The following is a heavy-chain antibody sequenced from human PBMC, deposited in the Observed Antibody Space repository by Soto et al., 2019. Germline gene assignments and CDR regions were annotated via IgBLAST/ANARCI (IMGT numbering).Heavy chain of an antibody. CDR1: GGSISSGGFS. J-gene: IGHJ5*02. CDR2: IYHSGST. V-gene: IGHV4-30-2*01. CDR3: VRVPGP. Sequence: PSETLSLTCVVSGGSISSGGFSWSWIRQPPGKGLEWIGYIYHSGSTYYNPSLKSRVTISVDRSKNQFSLKLSSVTAADTAVYYCVRVPGPWGQGTLVTVSS.